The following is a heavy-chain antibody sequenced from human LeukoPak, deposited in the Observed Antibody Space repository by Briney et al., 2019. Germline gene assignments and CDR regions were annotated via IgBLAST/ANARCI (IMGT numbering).Heavy chain of an antibody. Sequence: GGSLRLSCAASGFTFDDYGMSWVRQVPGKGLEWVSTISDTGASTYYADSVKDRFTISRDNSKNTLYLQMSGLRAEDTAIYYCATGAYFEYWGQGALVTVSS. J-gene: IGHJ4*02. CDR2: ISDTGAST. CDR1: GFTFDDYG. CDR3: ATGAYFEY. V-gene: IGHV3-23*01.